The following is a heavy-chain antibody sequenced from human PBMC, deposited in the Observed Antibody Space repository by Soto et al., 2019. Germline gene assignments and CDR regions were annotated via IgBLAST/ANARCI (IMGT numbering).Heavy chain of an antibody. CDR3: TVGGAGHPFDF. Sequence: QVQLQESGPGLVKPSETLSLTCTVSGVSITSHYWTWIRQPPGKGLEWIGNIHYSGSTNYSPSLKGRAIISVYTSANQSSLKLSSVPTAATAVYYCTVGGAGHPFDFWGQGTPVTVSS. J-gene: IGHJ4*02. CDR2: IHYSGST. D-gene: IGHD3-16*01. V-gene: IGHV4-59*11. CDR1: GVSITSHY.